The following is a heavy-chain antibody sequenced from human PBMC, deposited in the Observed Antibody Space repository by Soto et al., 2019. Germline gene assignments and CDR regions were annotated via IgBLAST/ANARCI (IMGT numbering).Heavy chain of an antibody. CDR2: IYYSGST. CDR1: GGSISSYY. Sequence: SETLSLTCTVSGGSISSYYWSWIRQPPGKGLEWIGYIYYSGSTNYNPSLKSRVTISVDTSKNQFSLKLSSVTAADTAVYYCGRDASTMWYVSTSFDPGCRGPLATVSS. J-gene: IGHJ5*02. D-gene: IGHD6-13*01. V-gene: IGHV4-59*01. CDR3: GRDASTMWYVSTSFDP.